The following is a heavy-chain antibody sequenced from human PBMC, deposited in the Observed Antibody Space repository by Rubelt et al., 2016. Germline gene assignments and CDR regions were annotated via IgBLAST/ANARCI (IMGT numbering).Heavy chain of an antibody. CDR1: GYSFTSYW. V-gene: IGHV5-51*01. J-gene: IGHJ4*02. CDR2: IYPGDSGT. CDR3: ARRRAVAGTYYFDY. Sequence: EVQLVQSGAEVKKPGESLKISCKGTGYSFTSYWIGWVRQMPGKGLEWMGIIYPGDSGTRYSPYFQGQVTISADKSISTAYRQWGSLKASDTAMYYCARRRAVAGTYYFDYWGQGTLVTVSS. D-gene: IGHD6-19*01.